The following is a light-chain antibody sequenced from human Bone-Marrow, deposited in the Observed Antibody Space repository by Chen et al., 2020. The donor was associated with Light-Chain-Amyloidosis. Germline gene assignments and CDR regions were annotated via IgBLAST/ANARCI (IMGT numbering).Light chain of an antibody. CDR2: GSS. CDR3: QQYGTSPLT. V-gene: IGKV3-20*01. CDR1: QTISSNY. J-gene: IGKJ4*01. Sequence: DIVLTQSPGPLSLSPGEGANLSCRASQTISSNYLTWYQQKFGQAPRLLIYGSSSRATGIPDRFTGSGSGTDFTLTINRLEPEDFAMYYCQQYGTSPLTVGGGTKVEIK.